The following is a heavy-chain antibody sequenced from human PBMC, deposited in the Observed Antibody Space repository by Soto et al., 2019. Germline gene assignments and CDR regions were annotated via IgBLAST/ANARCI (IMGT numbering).Heavy chain of an antibody. D-gene: IGHD3-22*01. CDR2: LYYTGST. Sequence: KPSETLSLTCTVSGGSINSGDSYWSWIRQPPGEGLEWIGNLYYTGSTYYNPSLKSRLTISVGTSKKQFSLLVTSVTAADTAVYFCARYRYSDSLREYYFDYWGQGTPVTVSS. V-gene: IGHV4-30-4*01. J-gene: IGHJ4*02. CDR3: ARYRYSDSLREYYFDY. CDR1: GGSINSGDSY.